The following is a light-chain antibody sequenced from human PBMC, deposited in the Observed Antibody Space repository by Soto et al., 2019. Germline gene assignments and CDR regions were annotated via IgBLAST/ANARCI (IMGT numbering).Light chain of an antibody. CDR1: QSVSSTY. CDR2: VVS. Sequence: EVVLTQSPGTLSLSPGERATLSCRASQSVSSTYLAWYQQKPGQAPGLLIYVVSNRATGIPDRVSGSGSGTDFTLTISRLEPEDFAVYYCQQFGSSPITFGQGTRLEVK. CDR3: QQFGSSPIT. J-gene: IGKJ5*01. V-gene: IGKV3-20*01.